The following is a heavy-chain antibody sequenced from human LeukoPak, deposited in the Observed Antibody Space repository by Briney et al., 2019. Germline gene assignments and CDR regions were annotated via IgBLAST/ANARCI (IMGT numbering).Heavy chain of an antibody. CDR3: ARAALRYFDWLLPEDFDY. V-gene: IGHV1-18*01. CDR1: GYTFTSYG. D-gene: IGHD3-9*01. Sequence: GASVKVSCKASGYTFTSYGISWVRQAPGQGLEWMGWISAYNGNTNYAQKLQGRVTMTTDTSTSTAYMELRSLRSDDTAVYYCARAALRYFDWLLPEDFDYWGQGTLVTVSS. J-gene: IGHJ4*02. CDR2: ISAYNGNT.